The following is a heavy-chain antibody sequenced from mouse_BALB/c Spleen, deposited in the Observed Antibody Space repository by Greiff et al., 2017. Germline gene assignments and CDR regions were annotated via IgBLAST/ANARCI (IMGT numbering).Heavy chain of an antibody. CDR1: GFSLSRYS. J-gene: IGHJ4*01. V-gene: IGHV2-6-4*01. Sequence: VQRVESGPGLVAPSQSLSITCTVSGFSLSRYSVHWVRQPPGKGLEWLGMIWGGGSTDYNSALKSRLSISKDNSKSQVFLKMNSLQTDDTAMYYCARNYDYGEPAMDYWGQGTSVTVSS. CDR3: ARNYDYGEPAMDY. CDR2: IWGGGST. D-gene: IGHD2-4*01.